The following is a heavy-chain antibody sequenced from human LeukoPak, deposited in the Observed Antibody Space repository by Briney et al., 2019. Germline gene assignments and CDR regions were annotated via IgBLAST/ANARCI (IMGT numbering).Heavy chain of an antibody. Sequence: ASVKVSCKASGGTFSSYAISWVRQAPGQGLEWMGGIIPIFGTANYAQKFQGRVTITADESTSTAYMELSSLRSEDTAVYYCARGFVDTAMVLAYYGMDVWAKGPRSPSP. CDR3: ARGFVDTAMVLAYYGMDV. CDR2: IIPIFGTA. D-gene: IGHD5-18*01. V-gene: IGHV1-69*13. CDR1: GGTFSSYA. J-gene: IGHJ6*02.